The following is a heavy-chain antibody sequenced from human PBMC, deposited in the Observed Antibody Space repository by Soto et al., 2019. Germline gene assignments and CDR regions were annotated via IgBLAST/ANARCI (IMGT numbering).Heavy chain of an antibody. Sequence: SETLSLTCAVSGGSVSSYIYYWTWIRRHPGKGLEWIGYIYYSGHTYYNPSLKSRVTISLDTSKNQFSLKLTSVTPADTAVYYCARVRGTAGKRYFDYWRPGTLVTVSS. CDR2: IYYSGHT. J-gene: IGHJ4*02. CDR1: GGSVSSYIYY. D-gene: IGHD6-13*01. V-gene: IGHV4-31*11. CDR3: ARVRGTAGKRYFDY.